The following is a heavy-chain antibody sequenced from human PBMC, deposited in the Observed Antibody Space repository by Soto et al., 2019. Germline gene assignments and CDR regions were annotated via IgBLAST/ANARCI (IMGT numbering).Heavy chain of an antibody. D-gene: IGHD3-22*01. CDR3: ATRYYYDSSGYPWPPYYYYGMDV. CDR1: GGTFSSYA. V-gene: IGHV1-69*13. Sequence: ASVKVSCKASGGTFSSYAISWVRQAPGQGLEWMGGIIPIFGTANYAQKFQGRVTVTADESTSTAYMELSSLRSEETAVYYCATRYYYDSSGYPWPPYYYYGMDVWGQGTTVTVSS. CDR2: IIPIFGTA. J-gene: IGHJ6*02.